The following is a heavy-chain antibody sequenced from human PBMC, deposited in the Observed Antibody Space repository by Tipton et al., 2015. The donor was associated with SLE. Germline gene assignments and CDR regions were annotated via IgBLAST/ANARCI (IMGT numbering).Heavy chain of an antibody. CDR3: ARMRGGYNAHH. V-gene: IGHV4-61*05. CDR2: ISYSGST. Sequence: LRLSCTVSGGSISTSNNYWDWIRQPPGKGLEWIGYISYSGSTNYNPSVRSRVSISLDTSKNQFSLKVKSVTTADTAVYYCARMRGGYNAHHWGQGILVTVSS. CDR1: GGSISTSNNY. D-gene: IGHD5-24*01. J-gene: IGHJ5*02.